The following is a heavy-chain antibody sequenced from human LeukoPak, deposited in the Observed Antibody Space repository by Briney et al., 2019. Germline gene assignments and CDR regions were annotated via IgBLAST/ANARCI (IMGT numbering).Heavy chain of an antibody. CDR1: GFTFSSYA. Sequence: GGSLRLSCAASGFTFSSYAMSWVRQAPGKGLEWVSAISGSGGSTYYADSVKGRFTISRDNSKNTLYLQMNSLRAEDTAVHYCAKARDFWSGYYLYYFDYWGQGTLVTVSS. CDR2: ISGSGGST. D-gene: IGHD3-3*01. J-gene: IGHJ4*02. V-gene: IGHV3-23*01. CDR3: AKARDFWSGYYLYYFDY.